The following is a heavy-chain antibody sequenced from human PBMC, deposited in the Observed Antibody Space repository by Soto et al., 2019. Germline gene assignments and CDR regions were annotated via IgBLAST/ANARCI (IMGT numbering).Heavy chain of an antibody. CDR3: ANAGENKWAYNWFDP. CDR1: GGSISSSSYY. J-gene: IGHJ5*02. CDR2: IYYSGST. V-gene: IGHV4-39*01. Sequence: SETLSLTCTVSGGSISSSSYYWGWIRQPPGKGLEWIGSIYYSGSTYYNPSLKSRVTISVDTSKNQFSLKLSSVTAADTAVYYCANAGENKWAYNWFDPWGQGTLVTVSS. D-gene: IGHD1-26*01.